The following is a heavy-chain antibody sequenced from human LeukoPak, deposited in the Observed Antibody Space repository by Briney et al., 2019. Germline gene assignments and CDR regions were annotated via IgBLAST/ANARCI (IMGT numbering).Heavy chain of an antibody. CDR1: GFTFSDYY. CDR2: ISSSGSTI. J-gene: IGHJ3*02. V-gene: IGHV3-11*01. CDR3: AKLPGTGPDAFDI. D-gene: IGHD4-23*01. Sequence: PGGSLRLSCAASGFTFSDYYMSWIRQAPGKGLEWVSYISSSGSTIYYADSVKGRFTISRDNAKNSLYLQMNSLRAEDTAVYYCAKLPGTGPDAFDIWGQGTMVTVSS.